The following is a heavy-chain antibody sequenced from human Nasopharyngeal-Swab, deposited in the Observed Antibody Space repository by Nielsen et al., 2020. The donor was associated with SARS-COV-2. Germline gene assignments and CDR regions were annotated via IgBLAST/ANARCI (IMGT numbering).Heavy chain of an antibody. CDR3: ARDMGRDGYNYPFDY. D-gene: IGHD5-24*01. J-gene: IGHJ4*02. V-gene: IGHV3-30-3*01. Sequence: VRQAPGKGLEWVAVVSYDGSSKYYADSVEGRFTISRDNSKNTLYLQMNSLRAEDTAVFYCARDMGRDGYNYPFDYWGQGTLVTVSS. CDR2: VSYDGSSK.